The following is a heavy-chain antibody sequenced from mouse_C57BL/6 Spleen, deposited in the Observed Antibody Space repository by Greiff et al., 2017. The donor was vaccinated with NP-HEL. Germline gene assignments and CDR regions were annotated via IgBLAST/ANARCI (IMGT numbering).Heavy chain of an antibody. J-gene: IGHJ4*01. Sequence: EVQLQQSGPELVKPGASVKISCKASGYTFTDYYMNWVKQSHGKSLEWIGDINPNNGGTSYNQKFKGKATLTVDKSSSTAYMELRSLTSEDSAVYYCARRRNYPSYDAMDYWGQGTSVTVSS. CDR3: ARRRNYPSYDAMDY. CDR2: INPNNGGT. V-gene: IGHV1-26*01. D-gene: IGHD2-1*01. CDR1: GYTFTDYY.